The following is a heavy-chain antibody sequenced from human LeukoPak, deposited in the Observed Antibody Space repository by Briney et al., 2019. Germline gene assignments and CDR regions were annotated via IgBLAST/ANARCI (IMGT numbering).Heavy chain of an antibody. V-gene: IGHV6-1*01. J-gene: IGHJ4*02. CDR3: ARAPHGSGCDY. Sequence: SQTLSLTCAISGDSVSSSSATWIWIRQSPSGGLEWLGRTYYRSKWYNDYAESVKGRISVNPDTSKNQFSLRLNSVRPEDTALYYCARAPHGSGCDYWGQGTLVTVSS. CDR2: TYYRSKWYN. D-gene: IGHD6-19*01. CDR1: GDSVSSSSAT.